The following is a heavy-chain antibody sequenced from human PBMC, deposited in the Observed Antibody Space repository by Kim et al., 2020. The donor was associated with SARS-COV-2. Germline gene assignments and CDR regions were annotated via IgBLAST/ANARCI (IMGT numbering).Heavy chain of an antibody. Sequence: DGRTTTDPDSVKGRCSIPRDNAKNTLYLQMNSLRAEDTAVYYCARGWAFVIWGQGTMVTVSS. D-gene: IGHD2-15*01. CDR3: ARGWAFVI. CDR2: DGRTT. V-gene: IGHV3-74*01. J-gene: IGHJ3*02.